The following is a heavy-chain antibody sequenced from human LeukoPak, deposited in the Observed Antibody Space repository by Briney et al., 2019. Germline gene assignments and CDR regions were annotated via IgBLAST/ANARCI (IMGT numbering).Heavy chain of an antibody. V-gene: IGHV1-18*04. D-gene: IGHD3-10*01. Sequence: ASVTVSCTASGYTFTSYGISWVRQAPGQGPEWMGWISAYNGNTNYAQKLQGRVTMTTDTSTSTAYMELRSLRSDDTAVYYCARTPYYGSGSYYIFWGQGTLVTVSS. CDR2: ISAYNGNT. CDR3: ARTPYYGSGSYYIF. CDR1: GYTFTSYG. J-gene: IGHJ4*02.